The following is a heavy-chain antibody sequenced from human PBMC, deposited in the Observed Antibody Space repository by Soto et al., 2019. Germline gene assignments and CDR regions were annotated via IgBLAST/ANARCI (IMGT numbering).Heavy chain of an antibody. CDR1: VYSFTSYW. J-gene: IGHJ6*02. V-gene: IGHV5-51*01. CDR2: IYPGDSDT. CDR3: ATHGAGALMGNYRMDV. Sequence: GESLKISCNGSVYSFTSYWIGWVRQMPGKGLEWMGIIYPGDSDTRYSPSFQGQVTISADKSISTAYLQWSSLKASDTAMYYCATHGAGALMGNYRMDVCGQGTTVTVSS. D-gene: IGHD1-26*01.